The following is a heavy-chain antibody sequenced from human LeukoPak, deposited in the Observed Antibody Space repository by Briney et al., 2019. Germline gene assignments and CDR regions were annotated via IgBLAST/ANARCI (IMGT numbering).Heavy chain of an antibody. J-gene: IGHJ4*02. V-gene: IGHV3-20*04. CDR3: ARDPIAAAGTNFDY. D-gene: IGHD6-13*01. CDR2: INWNGGST. Sequence: PGGSLRLSCAASGFTFYDYGMSWVRQAPGKGLEWVPGINWNGGSTGYADSVKGRFTISRDNAKNSLYLQMNSLRAEDTALYYCARDPIAAAGTNFDYWGQGTLVTVSS. CDR1: GFTFYDYG.